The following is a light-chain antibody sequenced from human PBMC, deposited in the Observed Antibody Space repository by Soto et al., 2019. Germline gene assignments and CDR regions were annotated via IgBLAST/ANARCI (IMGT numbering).Light chain of an antibody. CDR2: GAS. CDR1: QSVSSSF. V-gene: IGKV3-20*01. CDR3: QQYESSVT. Sequence: EIVLTQSPGSLSLSPGEGATLSCRASQSVSSSFFAWYQQKPGQAPSLLIYGASRRATGVPDRFSGSGSGTDFTLSISRVEPEDFAVYYCQQYESSVTFGQGTKVEIK. J-gene: IGKJ1*01.